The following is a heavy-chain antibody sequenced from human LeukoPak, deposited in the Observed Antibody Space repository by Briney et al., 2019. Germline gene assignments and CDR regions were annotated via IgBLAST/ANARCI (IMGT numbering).Heavy chain of an antibody. V-gene: IGHV3-48*02. D-gene: IGHD5-12*01. CDR3: ARIRYGGYHFEY. CDR1: GFTFSNYG. CDR2: ISSSSSTM. J-gene: IGHJ4*02. Sequence: GGSLRLSCAASGFTFSNYGMNWVRQAPGKGLEWISYISSSSSTMYYAASVKGRFTVSRDNAKNSLYLQMNSLRDEDAAVYYCARIRYGGYHFEYWGQGTLVTVSS.